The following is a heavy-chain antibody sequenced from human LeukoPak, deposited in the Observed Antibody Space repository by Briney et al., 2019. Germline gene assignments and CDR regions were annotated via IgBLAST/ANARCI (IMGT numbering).Heavy chain of an antibody. J-gene: IGHJ1*01. V-gene: IGHV3-23*01. CDR2: ISDSGGRT. CDR1: GFTFSSYW. D-gene: IGHD5-18*01. Sequence: GGSLRLSCAASGFTFSSYWMNWVRQAPGKGLEWVSAISDSGGRTFYADSVKGRFTISRDNSKNTLYLQINSLRAGDTAVYYCAKDSYDDSIWGQGTLVTVPS. CDR3: AKDSYDDSI.